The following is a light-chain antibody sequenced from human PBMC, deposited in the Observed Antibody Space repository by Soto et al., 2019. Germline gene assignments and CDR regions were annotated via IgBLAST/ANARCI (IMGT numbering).Light chain of an antibody. CDR2: GAS. CDR1: QSVSSNY. Sequence: EIVLTQSPGTLSLSPGERATLSCRASQSVSSNYLAWYRQKPGQAPRLLIYGASSRATGIPDRFSGSGSGTDVTLTISRLEPEDFAVYYCQQYGSSRWTFGQGTKVEIK. J-gene: IGKJ1*01. CDR3: QQYGSSRWT. V-gene: IGKV3-20*01.